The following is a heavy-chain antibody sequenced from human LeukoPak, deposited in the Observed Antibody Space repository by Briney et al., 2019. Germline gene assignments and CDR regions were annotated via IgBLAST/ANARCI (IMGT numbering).Heavy chain of an antibody. CDR1: GGSISSYY. Sequence: SETLSLTSTVSGGSISSYYWSWIRQPPGKGLEWVGYISYSGSTNNNPSFNSRVTISVDTSKNQLSLKLSSVTAADTAVYYCARGPYTSSSMWAFDYWGQGTLVTVSS. D-gene: IGHD6-6*01. V-gene: IGHV4-59*01. CDR2: ISYSGST. CDR3: ARGPYTSSSMWAFDY. J-gene: IGHJ4*02.